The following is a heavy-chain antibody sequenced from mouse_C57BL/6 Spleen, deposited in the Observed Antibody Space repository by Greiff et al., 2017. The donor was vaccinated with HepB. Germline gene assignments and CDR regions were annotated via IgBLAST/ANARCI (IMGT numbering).Heavy chain of an antibody. J-gene: IGHJ2*01. CDR3: ARARAYDGYCVDD. CDR1: GYTFTSYW. CDR2: IYPGSGST. V-gene: IGHV1-55*01. Sequence: QVQLQQPGAELVKPGASVNMSCTASGYTFTSYWITWVKQRPGQGLEWIGVIYPGSGSTNYNEKLKSKATLTVDTSSSTAYMQLSRLTSENSAVYYCARARAYDGYCVDDGGQGTTLTVAS. D-gene: IGHD2-3*01.